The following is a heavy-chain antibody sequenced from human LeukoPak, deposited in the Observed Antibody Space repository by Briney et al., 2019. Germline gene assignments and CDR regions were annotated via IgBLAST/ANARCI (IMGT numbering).Heavy chain of an antibody. CDR3: AGDAVDTANAV. CDR2: INSDGSIT. CDR1: GFTFTTYW. D-gene: IGHD5-18*01. Sequence: GGSLRLSCAASGFTFTTYWMHWVRQAPGKGLVWVSHINSDGSITSYAGSVKGRFTISRDNAKNTLYLQMNSLRAEDTAMYYCAGDAVDTANAVWGQGTTVTVSS. J-gene: IGHJ6*02. V-gene: IGHV3-74*01.